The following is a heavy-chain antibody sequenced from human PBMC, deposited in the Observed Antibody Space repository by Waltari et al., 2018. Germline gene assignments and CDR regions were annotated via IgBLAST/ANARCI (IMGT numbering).Heavy chain of an antibody. V-gene: IGHV3-30*04. CDR1: GFPFSIYV. D-gene: IGHD2-2*01. J-gene: IGHJ4*02. CDR3: ARAHIVVVPAAMLGLGDY. CDR2: ISYDGSKK. Sequence: QLQLVESGGGVVKPGRSLGRSCAAAGFPFSIYVMPWALQAPGKGLEWVAVISYDGSKKYYVDSVKGRFTISRDNSKNTLYLQMNSLRAEDTAVYYCARAHIVVVPAAMLGLGDYWGQGTLVTVSS.